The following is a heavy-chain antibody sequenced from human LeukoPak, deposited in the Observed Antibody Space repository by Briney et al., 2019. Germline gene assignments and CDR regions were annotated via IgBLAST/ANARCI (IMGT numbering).Heavy chain of an antibody. J-gene: IGHJ5*02. CDR2: ISAYNGNT. Sequence: GASVKVSCKASGYTFTSYGISWVRQAPGQGLEWMGWISAYNGNTNYAQKLQGRVTMTTDTSTSTAYMELRSLRSDDTAVYYCARTQSRRWTHDYGDSRNWFDPWGQGTLVTVSS. CDR1: GYTFTSYG. V-gene: IGHV1-18*01. CDR3: ARTQSRRWTHDYGDSRNWFDP. D-gene: IGHD4-17*01.